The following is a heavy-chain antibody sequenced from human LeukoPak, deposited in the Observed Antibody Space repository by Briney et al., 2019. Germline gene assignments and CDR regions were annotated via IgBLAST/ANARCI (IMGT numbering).Heavy chain of an antibody. Sequence: SGGSLRLSCAASGFTFSNYWVHWVRHAPGKGLVWVSRINPDGSTIKYADSVKGRFTISRDNAKNTLYLQMNSLRAEDTAVYYCATAGNYRFDYWGQGTLVTVSS. D-gene: IGHD1-7*01. V-gene: IGHV3-74*01. CDR3: ATAGNYRFDY. CDR1: GFTFSNYW. CDR2: INPDGSTI. J-gene: IGHJ4*02.